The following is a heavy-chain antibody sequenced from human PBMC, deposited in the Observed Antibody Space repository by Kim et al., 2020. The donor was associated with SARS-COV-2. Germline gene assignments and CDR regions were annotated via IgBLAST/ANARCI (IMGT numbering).Heavy chain of an antibody. J-gene: IGHJ6*02. V-gene: IGHV3-74*01. CDR3: ARDTSYGLAV. Sequence: TTYADSVKGRFTISRDNGKNKLDLHMNRLRGEDTAVYFCARDTSYGLAVWSQGTTVTVAS. CDR2: T.